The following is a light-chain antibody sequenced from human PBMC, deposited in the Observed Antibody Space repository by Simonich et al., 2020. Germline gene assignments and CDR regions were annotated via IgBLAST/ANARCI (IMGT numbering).Light chain of an antibody. Sequence: QSALTQPASVSGSPGQSITISCTGTSSDVGGYNYVSWYQQHPGKAHKLMIYDVSNRPSGVSNRFSGSKSGNTASLTISGLQAEDEADYYCSSYTSSSHVVFGGGTKLTVL. CDR1: SSDVGGYNY. J-gene: IGLJ2*01. V-gene: IGLV2-14*03. CDR2: DVS. CDR3: SSYTSSSHVV.